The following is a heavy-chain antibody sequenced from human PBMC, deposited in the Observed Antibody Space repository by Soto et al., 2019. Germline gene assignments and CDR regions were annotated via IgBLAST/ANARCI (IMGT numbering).Heavy chain of an antibody. V-gene: IGHV3-33*01. CDR1: GFTFSRYG. Sequence: QVELVESGGGVVQPGRSLRLSCAASGFTFSRYGMHWVRQAPGKGLEWVAVIWYDGSNRYYADSVKGRFTISRDNSKNXXYLQMNSLRGEDTAVYYCARERYNWNDVAPGAFDIWGQGTMVTVSS. D-gene: IGHD1-20*01. J-gene: IGHJ3*02. CDR3: ARERYNWNDVAPGAFDI. CDR2: IWYDGSNR.